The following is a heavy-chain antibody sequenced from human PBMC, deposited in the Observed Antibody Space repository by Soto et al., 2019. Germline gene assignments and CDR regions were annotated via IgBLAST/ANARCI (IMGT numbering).Heavy chain of an antibody. V-gene: IGHV3-33*01. CDR3: ARDGDDYGDRKAFDI. Sequence: QVQLGESGGGVVQPGRSLRLSCAASGFIFSSYGMHWVRQTPGKGLEWVAVIWYDGSNEYYADSVKGRFTISRDNSKNTLYLQMNSLRAEDTAVYYCARDGDDYGDRKAFDIWGQGTMVTVSS. J-gene: IGHJ3*02. D-gene: IGHD4-17*01. CDR2: IWYDGSNE. CDR1: GFIFSSYG.